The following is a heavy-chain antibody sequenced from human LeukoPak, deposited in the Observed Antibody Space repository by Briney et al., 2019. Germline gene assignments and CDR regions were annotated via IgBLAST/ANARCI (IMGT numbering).Heavy chain of an antibody. V-gene: IGHV3-13*01. J-gene: IGHJ3*02. D-gene: IGHD3-10*01. CDR3: ARGGLWFGESLGAFDI. Sequence: GGSLRLSCAASGFTFSSYAMSWVRQAPGKGLEWVSDIATAGDAYYPGSVKGRFTISRENAKNSFYLQINSLRAGDTAVYYCARGGLWFGESLGAFDIWGQGTMVTVSS. CDR1: GFTFSSYA. CDR2: IATAGDA.